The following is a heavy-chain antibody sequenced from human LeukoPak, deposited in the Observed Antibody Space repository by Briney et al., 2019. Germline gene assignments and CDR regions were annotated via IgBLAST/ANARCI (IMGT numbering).Heavy chain of an antibody. CDR3: ARDGHYYDSSGYPFDY. CDR1: GFAFSASY. V-gene: IGHV3-33*08. CDR2: IWYDGSNK. Sequence: TGGSLRLSCAASGFAFSASYMSWVRKAPGKGLEWVAVIWYDGSNKYYADSVKGRFTISRDNSKNTLYLQMNSLRAEDTAVYYCARDGHYYDSSGYPFDYWGQGTLVTVSS. D-gene: IGHD3-22*01. J-gene: IGHJ4*02.